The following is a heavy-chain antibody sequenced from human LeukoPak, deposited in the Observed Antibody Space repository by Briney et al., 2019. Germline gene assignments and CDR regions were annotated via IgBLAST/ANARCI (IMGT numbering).Heavy chain of an antibody. J-gene: IGHJ4*02. CDR1: GYTFTGYY. V-gene: IGHV1-2*02. CDR2: INPNSGGT. CDR3: ARGAYYYDSSGYFPPAFDY. D-gene: IGHD3-22*01. Sequence: ASVKVSCKASGYTFTGYYMHWVRQAPGQGLEWMGWINPNSGGTNYAQKFQGRVTITRDTSASTAYMELSSLRSEDTAVYYCARGAYYYDSSGYFPPAFDYWGQGTLVTVSS.